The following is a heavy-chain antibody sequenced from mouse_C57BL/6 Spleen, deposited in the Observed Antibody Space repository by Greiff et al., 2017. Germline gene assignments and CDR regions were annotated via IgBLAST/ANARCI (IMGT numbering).Heavy chain of an antibody. CDR1: GFSLPSYA. CDR2: LWTGGGT. J-gene: IGHJ4*01. V-gene: IGHV2-9-1*01. Sequence: VQLQQSGPGLVAPSQSLSITCTVSGFSLPSYAISWVRQPPGKGLEWLGVLWTGGGTNYNSALKSRLSISKDNSKSQVFLKMNSLQTDDTARYCCARRRPSYDAMDYWGQGTSVTVAS. CDR3: ARRRPSYDAMDY.